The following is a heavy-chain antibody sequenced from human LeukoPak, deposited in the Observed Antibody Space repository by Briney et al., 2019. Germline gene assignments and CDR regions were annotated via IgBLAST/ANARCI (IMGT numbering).Heavy chain of an antibody. J-gene: IGHJ4*02. CDR1: GGSFSGYY. V-gene: IGHV4-34*01. CDR3: ARSRRRRYYCSWGYHFDH. D-gene: IGHD2-15*01. CDR2: INHSGNT. Sequence: SETLSLTCAVYGGSFSGYYWSWIRQPPGKGLEWIGEINHSGNTNYSPSLKSRVTISVDTSKNQFSLKLSSVTAADTAVYYCARSRRRRYYCSWGYHFDHWGQGTLVTVSS.